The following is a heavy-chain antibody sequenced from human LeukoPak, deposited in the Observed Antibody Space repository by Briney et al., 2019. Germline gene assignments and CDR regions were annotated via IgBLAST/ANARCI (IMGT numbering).Heavy chain of an antibody. D-gene: IGHD4/OR15-4a*01. J-gene: IGHJ4*02. CDR3: ARRAGAYSHPYDY. CDR1: GFTFNRYS. CDR2: ISSSSSTI. Sequence: GGSLRLSCAASGFTFNRYSTNWVRQAPGKGLEWVSYISSSSSTIYYADSVKGRFTISRDNAKNSLYLQMNSLRAEDTAVYYCARRAGAYSHPYDYWGQGTLVTVSS. V-gene: IGHV3-48*01.